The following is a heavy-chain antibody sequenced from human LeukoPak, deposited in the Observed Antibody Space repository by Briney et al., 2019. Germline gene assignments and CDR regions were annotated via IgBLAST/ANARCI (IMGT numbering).Heavy chain of an antibody. J-gene: IGHJ4*02. CDR3: TRRDGYNPVDY. CDR2: VRGKANSYAT. CDR1: GFTFSGSA. V-gene: IGHV3-73*01. D-gene: IGHD5-24*01. Sequence: GGSLRLSCAASGFTFSGSAMHWVRQASGKGLEWVGRVRGKANSYATAYTASVKGRFTISRDDSKNTAYLQMNSLTTEDTAVYYCTRRDGYNPVDYWGQGTLVTVSS.